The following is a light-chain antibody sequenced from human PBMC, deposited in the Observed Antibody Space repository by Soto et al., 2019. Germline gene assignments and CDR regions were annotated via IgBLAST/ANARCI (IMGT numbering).Light chain of an antibody. CDR2: LGS. CDR1: QSLLHSNGYNY. CDR3: MQALQTPT. V-gene: IGKV2-28*01. Sequence: IVMTQSPLSLPVTPGEPASISCRSSQSLLHSNGYNYLDWYLQKPGQSPQLLIYLGSNRASGVPDRFSGSGSGTDFTLKISRVEAEDVGVYYCMQALQTPTFGGGTKVVSK. J-gene: IGKJ4*01.